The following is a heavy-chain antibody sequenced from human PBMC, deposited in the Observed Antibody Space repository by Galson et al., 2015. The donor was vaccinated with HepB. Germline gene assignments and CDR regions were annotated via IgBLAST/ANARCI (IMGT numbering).Heavy chain of an antibody. J-gene: IGHJ4*02. D-gene: IGHD2-15*01. CDR1: GFTFSSYA. CDR3: AKDSDIVVVVAATN. CDR2: ISGSGGST. V-gene: IGHV3-23*01. Sequence: SLRLSCAASGFTFSSYAMSWVRQAPGKGLEWVSAISGSGGSTYYADSVKGRFTISRDNSKNTLYLQMNSLRAEDTAVYYCAKDSDIVVVVAATNWGQGTLVTVSS.